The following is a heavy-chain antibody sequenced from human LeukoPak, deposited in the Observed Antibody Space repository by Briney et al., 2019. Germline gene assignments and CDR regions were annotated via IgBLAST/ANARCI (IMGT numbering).Heavy chain of an antibody. CDR3: ARFALHGMDV. V-gene: IGHV4-59*01. Sequence: SETLSLTCTVSGGSISSYYWSWIRQPPGKGLEWIGYIYYSGSTNYNPSLKSRVTISVDTSKNQFSLKLSSVTAADTAVYYCARFALHGMDVWGRGTTVTVSS. CDR2: IYYSGST. CDR1: GGSISSYY. J-gene: IGHJ6*02.